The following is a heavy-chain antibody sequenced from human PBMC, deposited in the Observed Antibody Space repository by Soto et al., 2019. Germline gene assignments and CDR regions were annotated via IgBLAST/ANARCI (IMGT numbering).Heavy chain of an antibody. Sequence: TVGSLRLSCSASGLRFSAFAMYWVRQPPGKGPEFASAISVDEISTFYADSVQGRFTISRDNSKTTLYLQMTTLRPDDTAMYYCVRGGTCTGGRCYLESWGQGTRVTVSX. CDR3: VRGGTCTGGRCYLES. V-gene: IGHV3-64D*08. D-gene: IGHD2-8*02. J-gene: IGHJ4*02. CDR2: ISVDEIST. CDR1: GLRFSAFA.